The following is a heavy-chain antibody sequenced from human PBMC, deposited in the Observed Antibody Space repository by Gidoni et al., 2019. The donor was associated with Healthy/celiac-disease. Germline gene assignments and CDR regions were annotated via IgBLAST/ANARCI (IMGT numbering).Heavy chain of an antibody. CDR1: GFTFSSYG. V-gene: IGHV3-33*01. D-gene: IGHD3-10*01. Sequence: QVQLVESGGGVVQPRRSLRLSCAASGFTFSSYGIHGVRQAPGKGLEWVAVIWYDGSNKYYADSVKGRFTISRDNSKNTLYLQMNSLRAEDTAVYYCARDQWYYYGSGSYPRGMDVWGQGTTVTVSS. CDR2: IWYDGSNK. CDR3: ARDQWYYYGSGSYPRGMDV. J-gene: IGHJ6*02.